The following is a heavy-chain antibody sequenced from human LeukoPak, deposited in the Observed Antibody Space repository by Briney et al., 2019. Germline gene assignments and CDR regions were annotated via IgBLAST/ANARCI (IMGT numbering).Heavy chain of an antibody. D-gene: IGHD4-11*01. CDR3: AKVPTPYYFDY. Sequence: GGSLRLSCAASGFTFSSYGMHWVRQAPGKGLEWVAFIYYDGSSKYYADSVKGRFTISRDSSKYTLYLQMNSLRAEDTAVYFCAKVPTPYYFDYWGQGTLVTVSS. CDR2: IYYDGSSK. V-gene: IGHV3-30*02. J-gene: IGHJ4*02. CDR1: GFTFSSYG.